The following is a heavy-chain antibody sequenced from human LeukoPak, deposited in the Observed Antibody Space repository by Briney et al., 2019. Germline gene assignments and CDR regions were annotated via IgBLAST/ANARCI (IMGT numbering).Heavy chain of an antibody. CDR2: ISSSGSTI. D-gene: IGHD3-10*01. J-gene: IGHJ4*02. CDR3: ARDAMVRGVIIHFDY. V-gene: IGHV3-48*03. Sequence: GGSLRLSCAASGFTFSSYEMNWVRQAPGKGLDGVSYISSSGSTIYYADSVKGRFTISRDNAKNSLYLQMNSMRAEDTAVYYCARDAMVRGVIIHFDYWGQGTLVTVSS. CDR1: GFTFSSYE.